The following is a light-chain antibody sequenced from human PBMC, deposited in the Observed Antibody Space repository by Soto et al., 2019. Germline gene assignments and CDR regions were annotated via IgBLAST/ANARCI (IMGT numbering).Light chain of an antibody. CDR3: QTWGTGIHKV. V-gene: IGLV4-69*01. CDR2: LNSDGSH. CDR1: SGHSSYA. Sequence: QPVLTQSPSASASLGASVKLTCSLSSGHSSYAIAWHQQQPEKGPRYLMKLNSDGSHSKGDGIPDRFSGSSSGAERYLTISSFQSEDEADYYCQTWGTGIHKVFGGGTKLTVL. J-gene: IGLJ2*01.